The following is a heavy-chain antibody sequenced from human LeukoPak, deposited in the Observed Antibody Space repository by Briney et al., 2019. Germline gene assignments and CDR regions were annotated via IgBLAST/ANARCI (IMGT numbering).Heavy chain of an antibody. D-gene: IGHD5-12*01. CDR1: GFTFSSYA. J-gene: IGHJ4*02. Sequence: GGSLRLSCAASGFTFSSYAMTWARQVPGKGLEWVSGISGSGGSTYYADSVKGRFTIPRDNSKNTLYLQMNSLRAEDTAVYYCAKDRGYSGSARGYDYWGQGTLVTVSS. CDR2: ISGSGGST. V-gene: IGHV3-23*01. CDR3: AKDRGYSGSARGYDY.